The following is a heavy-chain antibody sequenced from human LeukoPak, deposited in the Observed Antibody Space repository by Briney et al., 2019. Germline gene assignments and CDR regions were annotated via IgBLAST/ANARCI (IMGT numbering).Heavy chain of an antibody. J-gene: IGHJ4*02. CDR2: ISYDGSNS. V-gene: IGHV3-33*01. CDR1: GFIFSSYG. D-gene: IGHD6-6*01. Sequence: PGGSLRLSCAASGFIFSSYGMYWVRQAPGKGLERLAVISYDGSNSYYADSVKGRFTISRDNSKNTLNLQMNSLRAEDTAVYYCARGYSSSSEGSFDYWGQGTLVTASS. CDR3: ARGYSSSSEGSFDY.